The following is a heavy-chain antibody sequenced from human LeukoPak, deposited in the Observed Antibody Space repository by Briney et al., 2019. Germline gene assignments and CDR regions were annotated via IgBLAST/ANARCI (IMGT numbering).Heavy chain of an antibody. CDR1: GYIFTGYY. D-gene: IGHD3-22*01. Sequence: GASVKVSCKASGYIFTGYYMHWIRQAPGQGLEWMGWINPNNGGTNYAQKFQGSVTMTRDTSISTAYMELSRLRSDDTVVYYCARDENESSGYPDHWGEGTLVTVSS. V-gene: IGHV1-2*02. CDR2: INPNNGGT. CDR3: ARDENESSGYPDH. J-gene: IGHJ4*02.